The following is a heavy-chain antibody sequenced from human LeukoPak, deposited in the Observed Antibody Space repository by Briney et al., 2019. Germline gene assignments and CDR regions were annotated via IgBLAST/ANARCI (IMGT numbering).Heavy chain of an antibody. V-gene: IGHV3-30-3*01. CDR3: ARGPEYNWNDAFDY. J-gene: IGHJ4*02. CDR2: ISYDGSNK. D-gene: IGHD1-20*01. CDR1: GFTFSSYW. Sequence: PGGSLRLSCAASGFTFSSYWMSWVRQAPGKGLEWVAVISYDGSNKYYADSVKGRFTISRDNSKNTLYLQMNSLRAEDTAVYYCARGPEYNWNDAFDYWGQGTLVTVSS.